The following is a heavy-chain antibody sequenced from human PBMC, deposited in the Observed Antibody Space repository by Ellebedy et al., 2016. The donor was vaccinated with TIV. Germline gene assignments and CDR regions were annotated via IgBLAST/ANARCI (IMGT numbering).Heavy chain of an antibody. Sequence: AASVKVSCKAFGYTFTRYYIHWVRQAPGQGFEYMGIINPSGGRTSYAQTFQGRVTMTRDTSTSTFYMELSSLRSEDTAVYYCARAPLSGVFYGMDVWGQGTTVTVSS. V-gene: IGHV1-46*01. D-gene: IGHD3-16*02. CDR1: GYTFTRYY. J-gene: IGHJ6*02. CDR2: INPSGGRT. CDR3: ARAPLSGVFYGMDV.